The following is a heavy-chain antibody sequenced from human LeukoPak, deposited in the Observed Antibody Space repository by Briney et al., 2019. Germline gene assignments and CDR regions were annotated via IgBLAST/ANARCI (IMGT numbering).Heavy chain of an antibody. J-gene: IGHJ4*02. Sequence: GGSLSLSCAASGFTFSSYGMHWVRQAPGKGLEWVAVIWYDGSNKYYADSVKGRFTISRDNSKNTLYLQMNSLRAEDTAVYYCARDGYCSSTSCAPGDYWGQGTLVTVSS. CDR2: IWYDGSNK. V-gene: IGHV3-33*01. CDR1: GFTFSSYG. CDR3: ARDGYCSSTSCAPGDY. D-gene: IGHD2-2*03.